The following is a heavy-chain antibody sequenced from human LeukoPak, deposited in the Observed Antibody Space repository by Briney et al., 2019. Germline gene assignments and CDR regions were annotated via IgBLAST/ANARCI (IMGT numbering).Heavy chain of an antibody. Sequence: GGSLRLSCAASGFTFYDYAMHWVRQAPGKGLEWVSGISWNSGSIGYADSVKGRFTIYRDNAKNSLYLQMNSLRAEDTALYYCAKDFKAVAGGMDVWGQGTTVTVSS. V-gene: IGHV3-9*01. CDR2: ISWNSGSI. CDR3: AKDFKAVAGGMDV. J-gene: IGHJ6*02. CDR1: GFTFYDYA. D-gene: IGHD6-19*01.